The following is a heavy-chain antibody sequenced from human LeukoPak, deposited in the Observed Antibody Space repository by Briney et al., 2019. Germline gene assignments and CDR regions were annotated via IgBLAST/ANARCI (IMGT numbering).Heavy chain of an antibody. CDR3: ARVGFWSGYSSGY. J-gene: IGHJ4*02. D-gene: IGHD3-3*01. Sequence: SETLSLTCAAYGGSFSGYYWSWIRQPPGKGLEWIGEINHSGSTNYNPSLKSRVTISVDTSKNQFSLKLSSVTAADTAVYYCARVGFWSGYSSGYWGQGTLVTVSS. V-gene: IGHV4-34*01. CDR2: INHSGST. CDR1: GGSFSGYY.